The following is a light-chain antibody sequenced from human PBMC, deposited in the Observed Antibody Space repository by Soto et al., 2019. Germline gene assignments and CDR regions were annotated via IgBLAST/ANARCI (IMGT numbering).Light chain of an antibody. V-gene: IGKV3-15*01. CDR3: QQYNNWPLSLT. CDR1: QSVSSN. J-gene: IGKJ4*01. CDR2: GAS. Sequence: EIVMTQSPATLSVSPGERATLSCRASQSVSSNLAWYQQKPGQAPRLLIYGASTRATGIPARFSGSGSGTEFTLTISSLQSEDFAVYYCQQYNNWPLSLTFGGGTKVDNK.